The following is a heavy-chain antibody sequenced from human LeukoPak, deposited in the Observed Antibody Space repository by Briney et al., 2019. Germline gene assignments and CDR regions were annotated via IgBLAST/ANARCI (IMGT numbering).Heavy chain of an antibody. CDR2: ISPNNGGT. CDR3: TRGAFFLDY. J-gene: IGHJ4*02. D-gene: IGHD3-3*01. CDR1: GYIFTGYN. Sequence: ASVKVSCKASGYIFTGYNLHWVRQAPGQGLEWMGRISPNNGGTDFAQNFQGRVIMTRDTSIRTAYLELSSLRSDDTAVYYCTRGAFFLDYWGQGTLVTVSS. V-gene: IGHV1-2*06.